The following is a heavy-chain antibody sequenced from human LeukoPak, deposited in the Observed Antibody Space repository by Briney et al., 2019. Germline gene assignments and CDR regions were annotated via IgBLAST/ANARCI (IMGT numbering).Heavy chain of an antibody. V-gene: IGHV3-53*01. Sequence: GGSLRLSCTVSGFTVSSNSWSWVRQAPGKGLEWVSFIYSGGNTHYSDSVKGRFTISRDNSKNTLYLQMNSLRAEDTAIYYCARQAGEYSHPYDYWGQGTLVTVSS. CDR2: IYSGGNT. J-gene: IGHJ4*02. CDR1: GFTVSSNS. CDR3: ARQAGEYSHPYDY. D-gene: IGHD2-15*01.